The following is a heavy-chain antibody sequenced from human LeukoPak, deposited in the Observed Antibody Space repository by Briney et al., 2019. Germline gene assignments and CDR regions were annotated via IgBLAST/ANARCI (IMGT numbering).Heavy chain of an antibody. CDR3: ARALTRYSTPWYGY. CDR2: LNPYSGGT. CDR1: GFTFKDYY. V-gene: IGHV1-2*02. Sequence: ASVKVSCKTSGFTFKDYYIHWVRQAPGQGLEWMGWLNPYSGGTNYAQKFQGRVTLTRDTSITTAYMDLSGLTSDDTALYYCARALTRYSTPWYGYWGQGTLVTVSS. D-gene: IGHD6-19*01. J-gene: IGHJ4*02.